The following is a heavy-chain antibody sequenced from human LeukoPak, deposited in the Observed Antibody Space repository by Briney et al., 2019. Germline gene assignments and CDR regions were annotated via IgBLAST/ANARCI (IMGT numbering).Heavy chain of an antibody. D-gene: IGHD5-18*01. CDR2: IYDSWST. Sequence: SETLSLTCIVSSGSINNHYWSWLRQPPGKGLEWIGYIYDSWSTNYNPSLQSRVTISMDASRNQFSLNLTSVAAADTAVYYCARDQIGYGLDYWGQGTLVTVSS. V-gene: IGHV4-59*11. CDR1: SGSINNHY. CDR3: ARDQIGYGLDY. J-gene: IGHJ4*02.